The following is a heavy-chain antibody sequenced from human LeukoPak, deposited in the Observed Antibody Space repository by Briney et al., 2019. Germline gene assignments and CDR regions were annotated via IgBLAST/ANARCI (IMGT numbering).Heavy chain of an antibody. Sequence: GGSLRLSCAASGFTFSSYEMKWVRQAPGKGLEGVSYISSSCSTIYYSDSVKGRFTISRDNAKNTRYLQMNSLRAEDTAVYYCASASSHRIAAGGDYWGQGALVTVSS. J-gene: IGHJ4*02. D-gene: IGHD6-13*01. CDR2: ISSSCSTI. V-gene: IGHV3-48*03. CDR1: GFTFSSYE. CDR3: ASASSHRIAAGGDY.